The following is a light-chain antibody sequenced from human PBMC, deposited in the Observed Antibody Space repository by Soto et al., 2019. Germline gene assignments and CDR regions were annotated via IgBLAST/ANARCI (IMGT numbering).Light chain of an antibody. J-gene: IGLJ2*01. CDR3: SAYTGSSTLL. V-gene: IGLV2-14*03. Sequence: QSVLTQPASVSGSPGQSITISCTGTSNDVGGYNFVSWYQQHPGKAPKLMIYDVSSRPLGVSNRFSGSKSGNTASLTISGLQADDEADYYCSAYTGSSTLLFGGRTKLTVL. CDR2: DVS. CDR1: SNDVGGYNF.